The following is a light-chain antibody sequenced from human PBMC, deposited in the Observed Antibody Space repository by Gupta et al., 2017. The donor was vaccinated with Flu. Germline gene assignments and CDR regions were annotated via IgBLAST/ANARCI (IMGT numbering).Light chain of an antibody. CDR3: AAWDDSFNGRGI. V-gene: IGLV1-44*01. CDR2: NDV. CDR1: SSNIGSNA. Sequence: SSNIGSNAVNWYQQLPGAAPKLLIYNDVQRRSGVPDRFSGSKSGNSASLGISGLQSEDEAVYYCAAWDDSFNGRGIFGGGTKLTVL. J-gene: IGLJ2*01.